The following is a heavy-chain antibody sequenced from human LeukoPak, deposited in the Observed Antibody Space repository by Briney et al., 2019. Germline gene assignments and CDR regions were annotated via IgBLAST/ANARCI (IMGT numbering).Heavy chain of an antibody. CDR1: GFSVSNTY. D-gene: IGHD6-6*01. Sequence: LPGGSLRLSCAASGFSVSNTYISWVRQAPGKGLEWVSVIYSGDSGVSTYYADSVKGRFTISRHNSKNTLYLQMSSLRAEDTAVYFCARSAARLRYYYAMDVWGQGTTVTVCS. CDR2: IYSGDSGVST. J-gene: IGHJ6*02. CDR3: ARSAARLRYYYAMDV. V-gene: IGHV3-53*04.